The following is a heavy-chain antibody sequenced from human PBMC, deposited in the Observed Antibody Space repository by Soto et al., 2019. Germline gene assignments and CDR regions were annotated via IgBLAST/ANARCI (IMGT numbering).Heavy chain of an antibody. CDR3: PREGDIVGLDAFDI. D-gene: IGHD2-15*01. Sequence: GASVKVSCKASGYTFTNYGIDWVRQAPGQGLEWMEWISGYNGDTKYAQKVQGRVTMTTDRSTSTAYMELRSLRSDDTAVYYCPREGDIVGLDAFDIWGQGTLVTVSS. V-gene: IGHV1-18*04. CDR2: ISGYNGDT. CDR1: GYTFTNYG. J-gene: IGHJ3*02.